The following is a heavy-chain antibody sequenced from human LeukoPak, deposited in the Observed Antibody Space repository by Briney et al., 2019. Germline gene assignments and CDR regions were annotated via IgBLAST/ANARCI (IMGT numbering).Heavy chain of an antibody. J-gene: IGHJ6*03. D-gene: IGHD6-13*01. V-gene: IGHV4-39*01. Sequence: SETLSLTCTVSGGSISSSSYYWGWIRQPPGKGLEWVGSIYYSGSTYYNPSLKSRVTISVDTSKNQFSLKLSSVTAADTAVYYCARASAGQLVPYYYYYYRDVWGKGSTVTVSS. CDR2: IYYSGST. CDR1: GGSISSSSYY. CDR3: ARASAGQLVPYYYYYYRDV.